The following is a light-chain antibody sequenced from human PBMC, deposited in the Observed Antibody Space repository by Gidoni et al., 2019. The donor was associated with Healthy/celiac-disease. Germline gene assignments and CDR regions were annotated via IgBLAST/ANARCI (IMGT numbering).Light chain of an antibody. CDR1: QSVSSY. Sequence: EIVLPQSPATLSLSHGERATLSCRASQSVSSYLAWYQQKPGQAPRLLIYDASNRATGIPARFSGSGSGTDFTLTISSLEPEDFAVYYCQQRSNWPPITFGQGTRLEIK. CDR3: QQRSNWPPIT. J-gene: IGKJ5*01. V-gene: IGKV3-11*01. CDR2: DAS.